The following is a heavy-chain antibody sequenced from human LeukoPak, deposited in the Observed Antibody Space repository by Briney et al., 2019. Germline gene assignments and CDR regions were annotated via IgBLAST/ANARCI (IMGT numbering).Heavy chain of an antibody. V-gene: IGHV3-23*01. Sequence: PGGSLRLSCAASGITFSSFGMSWVRQAPGKGLEWVSAISGSGASTSYADSVKGRFTIFRDNSKNTLYLQMNSLRAEDTAVYYCAKGGELTMIVASFDSWGQGTLVTVSS. CDR3: AKGGELTMIVASFDS. CDR2: ISGSGAST. CDR1: GITFSSFG. J-gene: IGHJ4*02. D-gene: IGHD3-22*01.